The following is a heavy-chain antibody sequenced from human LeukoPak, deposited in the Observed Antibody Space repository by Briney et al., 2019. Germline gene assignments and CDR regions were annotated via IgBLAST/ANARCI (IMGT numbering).Heavy chain of an antibody. D-gene: IGHD3-22*01. Sequence: SETLSLTCTVSGGSANSHYWSWIRQPPGKGLEWIGYLYFSGSTGYNPSLKSRVSISVETSKNQFSLRLSSVTAADTAVYYCARPYDSSGYYIRGAFDIWGQGAMVTVS. CDR1: GGSANSHY. CDR2: LYFSGST. CDR3: ARPYDSSGYYIRGAFDI. V-gene: IGHV4-59*02. J-gene: IGHJ3*02.